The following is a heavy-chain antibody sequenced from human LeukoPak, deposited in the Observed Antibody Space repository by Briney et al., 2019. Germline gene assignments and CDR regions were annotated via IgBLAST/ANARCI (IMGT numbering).Heavy chain of an antibody. V-gene: IGHV3-48*01. D-gene: IGHD3-16*01. Sequence: GGSLRLSCAASGFTFSSYSMNWVRQAPGKGLEWVSYISSSSSTIYYADSVKGRFTISRDNAKNSLYLQMNSLRAEDTAVYYCARGVGGIPDPWGQGTLVTVSS. CDR2: ISSSSSTI. CDR1: GFTFSSYS. CDR3: ARGVGGIPDP. J-gene: IGHJ5*02.